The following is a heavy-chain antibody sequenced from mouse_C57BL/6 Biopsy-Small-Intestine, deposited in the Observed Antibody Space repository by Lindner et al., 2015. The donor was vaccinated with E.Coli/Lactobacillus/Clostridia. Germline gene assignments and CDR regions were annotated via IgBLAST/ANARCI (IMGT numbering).Heavy chain of an antibody. CDR3: ARRAYGSSWDYFDY. CDR2: ISSGGSYT. CDR1: GFTFSSYG. Sequence: VQLQESGGDLVKPGGSLKLSCAASGFTFSSYGMSWVRQTPDKRLEWVATISSGGSYTYYPDSVKGRFTISRDNAKNTLYLQMGSLKSEDTAMYYCARRAYGSSWDYFDYWGQGTTLTVSS. D-gene: IGHD1-1*01. J-gene: IGHJ2*01. V-gene: IGHV5-6*01.